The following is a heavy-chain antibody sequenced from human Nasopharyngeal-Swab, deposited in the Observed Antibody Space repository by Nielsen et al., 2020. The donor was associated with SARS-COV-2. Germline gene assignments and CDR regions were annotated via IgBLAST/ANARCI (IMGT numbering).Heavy chain of an antibody. Sequence: GSLRLSCTVSGYSISSGYYWGWIRQPPGKGLEWIGSIYYSGSTYYNPSLKSRVTISVDTSKNQFSLKLSSVTAADTAVYYCARIPREYWFDPWGQGTLVTVSS. CDR3: ARIPREYWFDP. CDR1: GYSISSGYY. V-gene: IGHV4-38-2*02. J-gene: IGHJ5*02. D-gene: IGHD3-10*01. CDR2: IYYSGST.